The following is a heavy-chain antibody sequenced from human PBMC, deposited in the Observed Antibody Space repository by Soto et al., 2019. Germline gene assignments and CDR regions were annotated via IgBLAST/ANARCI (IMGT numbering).Heavy chain of an antibody. CDR1: GFTFSDYA. Sequence: GGSLRLSCAASGFTFSDYAMSWVRQAPGKGLEWVSAIDGSSATTNYADSVKGRFTISRDNSKNTLFLHMSGLRAEDTAVYYCARDRRPSIYSGLAVWGQGTTATVSS. V-gene: IGHV3-23*01. CDR2: IDGSSATT. J-gene: IGHJ6*02. D-gene: IGHD2-2*01. CDR3: ARDRRPSIYSGLAV.